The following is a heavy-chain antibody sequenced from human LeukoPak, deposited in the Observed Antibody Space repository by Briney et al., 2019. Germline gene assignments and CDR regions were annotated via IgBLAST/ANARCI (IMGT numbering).Heavy chain of an antibody. CDR2: IYHSGST. CDR3: ARVGGIAVAGTSYDFDY. J-gene: IGHJ4*02. V-gene: IGHV4-38-2*01. Sequence: SETLPLTCAVSGYSISSGYYWGWIRQPPGKGLEWIGSIYHSGSTYYNPSLKSRVTISVDTSKNQFSLKLSSVTAADTAVYYCARVGGIAVAGTSYDFDYWGQGTLVTVSS. D-gene: IGHD6-19*01. CDR1: GYSISSGYY.